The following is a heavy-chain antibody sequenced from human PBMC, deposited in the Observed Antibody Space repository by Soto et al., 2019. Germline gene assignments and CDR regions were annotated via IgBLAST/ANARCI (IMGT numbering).Heavy chain of an antibody. CDR2: IRTSGSNT. CDR1: RFTFSIYA. Sequence: EVQLLESGGGLVQPGGSLRLSCAASRFTFSIYAMTWVRQAPGKGLEWVSGIRTSGSNTYYADSVKGRFTISRDNSKNTLYLEMDSLRAEDTAVYYCAKDLDYDGLDVWGHGTTVIVSS. CDR3: AKDLDYDGLDV. V-gene: IGHV3-23*01. J-gene: IGHJ6*02.